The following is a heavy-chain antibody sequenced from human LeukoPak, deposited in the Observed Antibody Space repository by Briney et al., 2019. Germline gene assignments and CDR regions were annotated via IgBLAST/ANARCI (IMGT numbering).Heavy chain of an antibody. V-gene: IGHV3-23*01. CDR3: AKQSYARSLGE. Sequence: PGGSLRLSCATSGFPFSDFSMSWVRHAPGKWMEWLSTTNSGGTSTYYAESVKGRFTISRDNSKNTLYLQMSSLRVEDTAVYYCAKQSYARSLGEGGPGTLVSVSS. CDR2: TNSGGTST. J-gene: IGHJ4*02. D-gene: IGHD2-8*01. CDR1: GFPFSDFS.